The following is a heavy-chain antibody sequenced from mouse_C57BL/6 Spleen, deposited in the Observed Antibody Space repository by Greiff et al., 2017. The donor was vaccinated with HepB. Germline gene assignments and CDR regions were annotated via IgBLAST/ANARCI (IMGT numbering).Heavy chain of an antibody. CDR2: IYPRSGNT. CDR1: GYTFTSYG. D-gene: IGHD1-1*01. J-gene: IGHJ3*01. CDR3: VYYGSSYGVFAY. V-gene: IGHV1-81*01. Sequence: QVQLQQSGAELARPGASVKLSCKASGYTFTSYGISWVKQRTGQGLEWIGEIYPRSGNTYYNEKFKGKATLTADKSSSTAYMELRSLTSEDSAVYFCVYYGSSYGVFAYWGQGTLVTVSA.